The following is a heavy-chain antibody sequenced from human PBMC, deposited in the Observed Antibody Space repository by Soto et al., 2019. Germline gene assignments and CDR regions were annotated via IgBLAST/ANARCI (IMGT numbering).Heavy chain of an antibody. CDR3: AKEAGELSTRSFDY. CDR2: FSSSSSYI. J-gene: IGHJ4*02. CDR1: GFTFSSYS. V-gene: IGHV3-21*01. D-gene: IGHD3-16*02. Sequence: EVQLVESGGGLVKPGGSLRLSCAASGFTFSSYSMNWVRQAPGKGLEWVSSFSSSSSYIYYADSVKGRFTISRDNAKNSLYLQMNSLRAEDTAVYYCAKEAGELSTRSFDYWGQGTLVTVSS.